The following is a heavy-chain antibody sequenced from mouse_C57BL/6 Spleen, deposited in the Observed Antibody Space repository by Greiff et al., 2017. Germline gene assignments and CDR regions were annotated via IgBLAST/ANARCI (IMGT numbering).Heavy chain of an antibody. CDR3: TRGDYYGSSNRYAMDY. Sequence: EVKVEESGEGLVKPGGSLKLSCAASGFTFSSYAMSWVRQTPEKRLEWVAYISSGGDYIYYADTVKGRFTISRDNARNTLYLQMSSLKSEDTAMYYCTRGDYYGSSNRYAMDYWGQGTSVTVSS. J-gene: IGHJ4*01. V-gene: IGHV5-9-1*02. CDR2: ISSGGDYI. CDR1: GFTFSSYA. D-gene: IGHD1-1*01.